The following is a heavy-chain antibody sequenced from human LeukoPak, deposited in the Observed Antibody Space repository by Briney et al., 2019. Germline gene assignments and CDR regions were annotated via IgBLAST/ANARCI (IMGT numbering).Heavy chain of an antibody. J-gene: IGHJ4*02. V-gene: IGHV1-18*01. Sequence: ASVKVSCKASRYTFTSYGISWVRQAPGQGLEWMGWISAYNGNTNYAQKLQGRVTMTTGTSTSTAYMELRSLRSDDTAVYYCAREEVRRAVAGYFDYWGQGTLVTVSS. CDR1: RYTFTSYG. CDR2: ISAYNGNT. CDR3: AREEVRRAVAGYFDY. D-gene: IGHD6-19*01.